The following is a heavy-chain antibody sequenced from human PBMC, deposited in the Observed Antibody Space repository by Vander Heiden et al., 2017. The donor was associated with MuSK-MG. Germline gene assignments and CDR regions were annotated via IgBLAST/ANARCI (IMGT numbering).Heavy chain of an antibody. CDR2: FSYSGST. D-gene: IGHD1-26*01. CDR3: ARHFLVGPDQRMYYFDY. Sequence: QVQLRESGPGLVKPSETLSLTCSVSGDSISSGSHYWGWIRQPPGKEVEWIGSFSYSGSTHSNPSLKSRLTISVDTSKNQFSLNLNSMTATDTAVYFCARHFLVGPDQRMYYFDYLGQGTQVTVSS. CDR1: GDSISSGSHY. J-gene: IGHJ4*02. V-gene: IGHV4-39*01.